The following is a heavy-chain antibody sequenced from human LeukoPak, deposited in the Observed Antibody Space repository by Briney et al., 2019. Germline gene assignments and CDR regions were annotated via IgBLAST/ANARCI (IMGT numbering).Heavy chain of an antibody. CDR2: INHSGST. CDR3: ARGRTYRSSSWFDP. Sequence: KASETLSLTCAVYGGSFSGYYWSWIRQPPGKGLEWIGEINHSGSTNYNPSLKSRVTISVDTSKNQFSQKLSSVTAADTAVYYCARGRTYRSSSWFDPWGQGTLVTVSS. D-gene: IGHD6-6*01. V-gene: IGHV4-34*01. J-gene: IGHJ5*02. CDR1: GGSFSGYY.